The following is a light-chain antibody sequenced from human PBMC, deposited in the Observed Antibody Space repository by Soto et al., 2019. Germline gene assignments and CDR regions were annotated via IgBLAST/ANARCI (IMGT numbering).Light chain of an antibody. Sequence: DIQMTQSPSSLSASVGDRVTITCRASQSISKYLNWYQQKPGKAPSLLMYAVSSLQGGVPPRFSGSASGTNFSLTIAGLQREDFATYHCQQSDRTPYTFGQGTKLEIK. CDR1: QSISKY. CDR2: AVS. J-gene: IGKJ2*01. CDR3: QQSDRTPYT. V-gene: IGKV1-39*01.